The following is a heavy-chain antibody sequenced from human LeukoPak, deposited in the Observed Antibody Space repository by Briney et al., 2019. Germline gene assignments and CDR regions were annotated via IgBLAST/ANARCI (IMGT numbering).Heavy chain of an antibody. CDR2: MHNSGTT. Sequence: SETLSLTCAVSGGPFSGYFWSWIRQSSGKGLEWSGEMHNSGTTNYHPSLNRRITISQETSKNQFYLNLSYVTAPDPAVYYCARKYYYNLGSFPFDFWRQGTLVTVCS. D-gene: IGHD3-10*01. CDR3: ARKYYYNLGSFPFDF. CDR1: GGPFSGYF. V-gene: IGHV4-34*01. J-gene: IGHJ4*02.